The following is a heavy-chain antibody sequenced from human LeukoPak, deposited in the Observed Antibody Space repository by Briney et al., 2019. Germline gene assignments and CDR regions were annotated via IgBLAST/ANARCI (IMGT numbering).Heavy chain of an antibody. J-gene: IGHJ4*02. CDR2: TSSSSSYI. CDR1: GFTFSSYS. D-gene: IGHD3-16*02. Sequence: GGSLRLSCAASGFTFSSYSMNWVRQAPGKGLEWVSSTSSSSSYIYYADSVKARFSISRDNAKNSLYLQMNSLRAEDTAVYYCARDLEKTFGGVIVDYWGQGTLVTVSS. CDR3: ARDLEKTFGGVIVDY. V-gene: IGHV3-21*01.